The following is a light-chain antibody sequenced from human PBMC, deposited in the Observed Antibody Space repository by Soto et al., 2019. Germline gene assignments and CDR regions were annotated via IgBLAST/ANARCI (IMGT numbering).Light chain of an antibody. J-gene: IGKJ1*01. Sequence: ETVMTQSPATLSVSPGEGATLSCRASQSLNTNLAWYQQKLGQAPRVLIYGASTRATGIPDRFSGSGSGTDFTLTISRLEPEDSAVYYCQQYGSSPTWTFGQGTKVEIK. CDR1: QSLNTN. CDR2: GAS. CDR3: QQYGSSPTWT. V-gene: IGKV3-20*01.